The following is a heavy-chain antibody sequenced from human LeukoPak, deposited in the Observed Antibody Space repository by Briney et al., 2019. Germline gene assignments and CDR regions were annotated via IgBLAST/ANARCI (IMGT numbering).Heavy chain of an antibody. CDR2: IDPSGGST. J-gene: IGHJ5*02. CDR1: GNTFTSYY. D-gene: IGHD2-2*01. V-gene: IGHV1-46*01. Sequence: ASVKVSCKASGNTFTSYYMHWVRQAPGQGLEWMGIIDPSGGSTSYAQKFQGRVTMSRVTSTSTVYMELSSLRSEDTAVYYCARDLDCSSTSCYGGFDPWGQGTLVTVSS. CDR3: ARDLDCSSTSCYGGFDP.